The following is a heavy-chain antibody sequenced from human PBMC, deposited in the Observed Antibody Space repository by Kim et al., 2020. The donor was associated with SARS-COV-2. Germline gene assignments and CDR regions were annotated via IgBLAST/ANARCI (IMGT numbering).Heavy chain of an antibody. CDR3: AKAPDYDSSGYFDL. D-gene: IGHD3-22*01. Sequence: YADTGKGRFTISRDNAKNRLDLQMNSLRAEDTAVYYCAKAPDYDSSGYFDLWGRGTLVTVSS. J-gene: IGHJ2*01. V-gene: IGHV3-23*03.